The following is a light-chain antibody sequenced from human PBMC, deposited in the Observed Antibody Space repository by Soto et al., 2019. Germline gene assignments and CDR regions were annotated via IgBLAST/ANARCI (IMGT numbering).Light chain of an antibody. Sequence: QSALTQPASVSGSPEQSITISCTGTSNDVGRYNLVSWYQQHPGKAPKVMIYEATKRPSGVSNRFSGSKSGNTASLTISGLQAEDEANYYCTSYTPGGAFVVFGGGTKLTVL. CDR1: SNDVGRYNL. J-gene: IGLJ2*01. CDR2: EAT. CDR3: TSYTPGGAFVV. V-gene: IGLV2-14*02.